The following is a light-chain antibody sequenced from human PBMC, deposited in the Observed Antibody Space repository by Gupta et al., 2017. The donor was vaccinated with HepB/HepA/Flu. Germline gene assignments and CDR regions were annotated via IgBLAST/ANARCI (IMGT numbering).Light chain of an antibody. V-gene: IGKV3-11*01. J-gene: IGKJ4*01. CDR2: DAS. CDR3: QQRSNWPLT. CDR1: QSVSSY. Sequence: EIVLTQSPATLSLSPGERATPSCRASQSVSSYLAWYQQKPGQAPRLLIYDASNRATGIPARFSGSGSGTDFTLTISSLEPEDFAVYYCQQRSNWPLTFGGGTKVEIK.